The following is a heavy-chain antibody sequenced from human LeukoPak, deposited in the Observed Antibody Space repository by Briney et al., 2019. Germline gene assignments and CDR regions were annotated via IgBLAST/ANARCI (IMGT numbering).Heavy chain of an antibody. CDR2: INHSGST. V-gene: IGHV4-34*01. Sequence: GSLRLSCAASGFTFSSFGMHWVRQPPGKGLEWIGEINHSGSTNYNPSLKSRVTISVDTSKNQFSLKLSSVTAADTAVYYCARGRYSSSPGGNWFDPWGQGTLVTVSS. J-gene: IGHJ5*02. D-gene: IGHD6-13*01. CDR3: ARGRYSSSPGGNWFDP. CDR1: GFTFSSFG.